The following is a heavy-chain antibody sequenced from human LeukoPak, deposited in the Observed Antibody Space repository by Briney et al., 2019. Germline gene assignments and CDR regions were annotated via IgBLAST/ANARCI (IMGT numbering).Heavy chain of an antibody. J-gene: IGHJ4*03. CDR2: ISGSGVST. CDR1: GFTFDNYA. D-gene: IGHD7-27*01. V-gene: IGHV3-23*01. Sequence: GGSLRLSCAASGFTFDNYAMSWVRQAPGKGLEWVSAISGSGVSTYYADSVRGRFTTSRDNSKNTLYVQMNSLRAEDTSVYYCAKQIANWGVFFDYWGPGVLGTVSS. CDR3: AKQIANWGVFFDY.